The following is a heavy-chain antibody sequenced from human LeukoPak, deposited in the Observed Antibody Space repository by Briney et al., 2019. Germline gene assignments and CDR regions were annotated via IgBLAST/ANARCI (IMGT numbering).Heavy chain of an antibody. D-gene: IGHD3-10*01. CDR2: IYYTGRT. CDR3: ARQGSMTRGGYWLDP. CDR1: GASINTSNFY. Sequence: SETLSLTCTVSGASINTSNFYWAWIRQPPGKGLESIGNIYYTGRTYSNASLNSRVTISVVTSKNQFSLKLTSVTAADTAVYYCARQGSMTRGGYWLDPWGQGTLVIVSS. V-gene: IGHV4-39*01. J-gene: IGHJ5*02.